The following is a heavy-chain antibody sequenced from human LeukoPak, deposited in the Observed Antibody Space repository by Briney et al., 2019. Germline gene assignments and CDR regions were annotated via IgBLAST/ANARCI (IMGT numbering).Heavy chain of an antibody. CDR3: ARDHNYAFDN. V-gene: IGHV3-48*01. J-gene: IGHJ4*02. CDR1: GFPFIEYS. Sequence: LGGSLRLSCTASGFPFIEYSMNWVRQALGKGLEWISYIGIDSGNTKYADSVRGRFTISADKAKNSLYLQMNSLRVEDTAVYYCARDHNYAFDNWGQGTLVSVAS. CDR2: IGIDSGNT. D-gene: IGHD1-1*01.